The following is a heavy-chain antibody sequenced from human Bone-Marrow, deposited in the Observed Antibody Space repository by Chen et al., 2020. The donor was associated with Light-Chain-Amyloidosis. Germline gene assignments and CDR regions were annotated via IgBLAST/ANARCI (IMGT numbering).Heavy chain of an antibody. CDR3: ARRRDGYNFDY. CDR2: IYPDDSDA. CDR1: GYTFPNYW. D-gene: IGHD5-12*01. Sequence: EVQLEQSGPEVKKPGESLKISCKGSGYTFPNYWIGWVRQMPGKGLEWMGVIYPDDSDARDSPSFEVQVTISADKTITPAYLQGRSRKASDTAMYYCARRRDGYNFDYWGQGTLVTVSS. J-gene: IGHJ4*02. V-gene: IGHV5-51*01.